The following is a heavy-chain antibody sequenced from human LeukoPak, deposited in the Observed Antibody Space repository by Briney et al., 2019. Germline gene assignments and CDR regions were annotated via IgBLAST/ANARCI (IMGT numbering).Heavy chain of an antibody. CDR3: ARQTAMGRSGDY. V-gene: IGHV5-51*01. J-gene: IGHJ4*02. CDR2: IDPGDSGT. CDR1: GYSFTSFW. D-gene: IGHD5-18*01. Sequence: GESLKISCKASGYSFTSFWIGWVRQTPGKGLEWMGIIDPGDSGTRYTPSFQGQVTISADSSLTTAYLQWNSLKASDTAMYYCARQTAMGRSGDYWGQGTLVTVSS.